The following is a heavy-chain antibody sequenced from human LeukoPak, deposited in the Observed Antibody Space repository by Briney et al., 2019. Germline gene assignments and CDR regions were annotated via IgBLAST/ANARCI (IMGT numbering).Heavy chain of an antibody. CDR1: GFTFSNYA. CDR2: ISYDGSNK. Sequence: GGSLRLSCAASGFTFSNYAMHWVRQAPGKGLEWVAVISYDGSNKYYADSVKGRFTISRDNSKNTLYLQMNSLRAEDTAVYYCARDWSDSSFDYWGQGTLVTVSS. CDR3: ARDWSDSSFDY. D-gene: IGHD2-21*01. V-gene: IGHV3-30*04. J-gene: IGHJ4*02.